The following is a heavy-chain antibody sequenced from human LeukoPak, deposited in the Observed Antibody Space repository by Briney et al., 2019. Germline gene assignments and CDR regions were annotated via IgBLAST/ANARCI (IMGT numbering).Heavy chain of an antibody. CDR1: GFIFSSYG. J-gene: IGHJ4*02. V-gene: IGHV3-33*01. Sequence: GKSLRLSCAASGFIFSSYGMHWVCQAPGKGLEWVAVIWYDGSNDNYADSVKGRFTISRDNSKNTLYLQMNSLRAEDTAVYYCATQGGYWGQGTLVTVSS. D-gene: IGHD3-16*01. CDR3: ATQGGY. CDR2: IWYDGSND.